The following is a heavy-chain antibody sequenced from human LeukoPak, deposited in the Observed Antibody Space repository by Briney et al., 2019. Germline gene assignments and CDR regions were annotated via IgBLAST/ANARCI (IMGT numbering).Heavy chain of an antibody. V-gene: IGHV1-2*02. D-gene: IGHD5-12*01. CDR3: AKDRYGDYEAPFHYYMDA. J-gene: IGHJ6*03. Sequence: ASVKVSCKASGYTFSGFYIHWVRQAPGQGLEWMGWINPNSGVTNYAQKLQGRVTITRDTSIDTAYMQLSRLRSDDTAVYYCAKDRYGDYEAPFHYYMDAWGRGTTVTISS. CDR2: INPNSGVT. CDR1: GYTFSGFY.